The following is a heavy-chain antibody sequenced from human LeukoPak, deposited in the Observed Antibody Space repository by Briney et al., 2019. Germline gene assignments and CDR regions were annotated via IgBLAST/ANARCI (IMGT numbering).Heavy chain of an antibody. J-gene: IGHJ6*03. CDR2: IYYSGST. D-gene: IGHD1-26*01. CDR1: GGSISSYY. CDR3: ARLGPLVGATRYYYYYMDV. Sequence: SETLSLTCTVSGGSISSYYWSWIRQPPGKGLEWIGYIYYSGSTNCNPSLKSRVTISVDTSKNQFSLKLSSVTAADTAVYYCARLGPLVGATRYYYYYMDVWGKGTTVTVSS. V-gene: IGHV4-59*08.